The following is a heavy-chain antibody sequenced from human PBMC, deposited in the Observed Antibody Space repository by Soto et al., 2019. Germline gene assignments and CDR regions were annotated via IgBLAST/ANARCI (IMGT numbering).Heavy chain of an antibody. Sequence: GGSLRLSCAASGFTFNAYGMHWVRQAPGKGLEWVAFISYDGSNEYYADSVKGRFTISRDNSKNTVFLQMNSLRGEDTAVYYCAKSLAVAAGWFDPWGQGALVTVSS. V-gene: IGHV3-30*18. CDR2: ISYDGSNE. J-gene: IGHJ5*02. CDR1: GFTFNAYG. CDR3: AKSLAVAAGWFDP. D-gene: IGHD6-19*01.